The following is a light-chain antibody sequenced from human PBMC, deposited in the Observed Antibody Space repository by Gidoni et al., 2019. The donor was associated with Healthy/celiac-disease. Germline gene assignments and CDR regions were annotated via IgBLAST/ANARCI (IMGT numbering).Light chain of an antibody. V-gene: IGKV3-20*01. CDR1: QSVSSSF. CDR3: QQYGSSPIT. Sequence: EIVLTQSPGTLSLSPGERATLSYRASQSVSSSFLAWYQQKPGQAPRLLIYGASSRATGIPDRFSGSESGTDFTLTISRLEPEDFAVYYCQQYGSSPITFGQGTRLEIK. J-gene: IGKJ5*01. CDR2: GAS.